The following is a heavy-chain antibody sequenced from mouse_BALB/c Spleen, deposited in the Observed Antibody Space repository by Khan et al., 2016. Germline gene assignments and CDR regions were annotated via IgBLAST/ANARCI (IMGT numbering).Heavy chain of an antibody. V-gene: IGHV1S81*02. CDR3: TRAGYDYPFAY. J-gene: IGHJ3*01. CDR1: GYTFTSYY. D-gene: IGHD2-4*01. CDR2: INPSNGDT. Sequence: QVQLQQPGAELVKPGASVKLSCKASGYTFTSYYMYWVKQRPGQGLEWIGEINPSNGDTNFNERFKSKATLTVGKSSSTTYMQFSSLTSEDSAVYCCTRAGYDYPFAYWGQGTLVTVSA.